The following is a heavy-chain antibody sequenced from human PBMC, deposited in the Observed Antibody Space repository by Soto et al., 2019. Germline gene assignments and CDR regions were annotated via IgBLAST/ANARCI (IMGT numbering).Heavy chain of an antibody. CDR3: TRYYYESSGYYVY. V-gene: IGHV3-49*04. CDR2: IRSEANGGTT. CDR1: GFTFGSYA. D-gene: IGHD3-22*01. J-gene: IGHJ4*02. Sequence: LRLSCTGSGFTFGSYALSWVRQAPGKGLEWVGVIRSEANGGTTDYAASVKGRITISRDDSKSIAYMEINSLQTEDTAVYYCTRYYYESSGYYVYWGQGALVTVSS.